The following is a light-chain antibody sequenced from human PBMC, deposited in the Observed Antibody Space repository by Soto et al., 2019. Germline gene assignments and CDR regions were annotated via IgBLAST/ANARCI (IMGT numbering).Light chain of an antibody. CDR1: QSISTY. J-gene: IGKJ5*01. V-gene: IGKV1-39*01. Sequence: DIQMTQSPSSLSAPVGDRVTITCRASQSISTYLNWYQQKPGKAPNLLIYDASSLLSGVPSRFSGRGSGTDFTLTISGLQPEDFAIYYCQQGYIIPITFGQGTRLEIK. CDR3: QQGYIIPIT. CDR2: DAS.